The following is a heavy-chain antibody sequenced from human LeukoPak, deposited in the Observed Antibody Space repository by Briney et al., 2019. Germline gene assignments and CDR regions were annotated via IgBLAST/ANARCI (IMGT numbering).Heavy chain of an antibody. D-gene: IGHD3-9*01. V-gene: IGHV1-46*01. CDR2: INPSGGST. CDR1: GYTFTSYY. J-gene: IGHJ4*02. Sequence: GASVKVSCKASGYTFTSYYMHWVRQAPGQGLEWMGIINPSGGSTSYAQKFQGRVTMTRDTSTGTVYMELSSLRSEDTAVYYCASSSHYDILTGYYSQGVLDYWGQGTLVTVSS. CDR3: ASSSHYDILTGYYSQGVLDY.